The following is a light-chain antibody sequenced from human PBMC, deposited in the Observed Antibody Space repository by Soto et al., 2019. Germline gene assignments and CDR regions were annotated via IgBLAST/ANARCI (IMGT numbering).Light chain of an antibody. CDR3: QQVDSYPRT. CDR2: DAS. V-gene: IGKV1-5*01. Sequence: DIQMTQSPSTLSASVGDRFTITCLASQSISSWLAWYQQKPGKAPKLLIYDASSLESGVPSRFSGSGSATEFTLTISSLHPEDVATYYCQQVDSYPRTFGQGTKVDIK. CDR1: QSISSW. J-gene: IGKJ1*01.